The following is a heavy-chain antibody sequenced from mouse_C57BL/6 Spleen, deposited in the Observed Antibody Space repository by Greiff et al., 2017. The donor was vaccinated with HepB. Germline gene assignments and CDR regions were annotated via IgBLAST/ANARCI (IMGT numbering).Heavy chain of an antibody. CDR2: INPNNGGT. V-gene: IGHV1-18*01. D-gene: IGHD2-4*01. CDR1: GYTFTDYN. J-gene: IGHJ1*03. Sequence: EVQRVESGPELVKPGASVKIPCKASGYTFTDYNMDWVKQSHGKSLEWIGDINPNNGGTIYNQKFKGKATLTVDKSSSTAYMELRSLTSEDTAVYYCARTGYDYDGYFDVWGTGTTVTVSS. CDR3: ARTGYDYDGYFDV.